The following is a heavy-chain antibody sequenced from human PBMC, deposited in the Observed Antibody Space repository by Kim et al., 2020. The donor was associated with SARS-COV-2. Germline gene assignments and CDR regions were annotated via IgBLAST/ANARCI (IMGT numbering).Heavy chain of an antibody. J-gene: IGHJ4*02. Sequence: AYSVKGRFTISRDNAKNTLYLQMNRLRAEDTAVYYCARVAGGSSPYYFDYWGQGTLVTVSS. D-gene: IGHD1-26*01. V-gene: IGHV3-74*01. CDR3: ARVAGGSSPYYFDY.